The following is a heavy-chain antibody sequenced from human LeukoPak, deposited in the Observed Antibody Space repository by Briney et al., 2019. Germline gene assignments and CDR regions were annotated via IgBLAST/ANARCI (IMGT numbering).Heavy chain of an antibody. D-gene: IGHD5-18*01. V-gene: IGHV4-30-2*02. Sequence: SQTLSLTCAVSGGSISSGGYSWSWIRQPPGKGLEWIGYIYHSGSTYYNPSLKSRVTISVDTSKNQFSLKLSSVTAADTAIYYCAGQSGGYSYGYDFDNWGQGTLVTVSS. J-gene: IGHJ4*02. CDR1: GGSISSGGYS. CDR2: IYHSGST. CDR3: AGQSGGYSYGYDFDN.